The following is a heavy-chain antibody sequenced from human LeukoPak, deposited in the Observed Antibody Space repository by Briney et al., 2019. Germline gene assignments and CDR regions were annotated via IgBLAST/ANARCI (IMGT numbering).Heavy chain of an antibody. Sequence: PGGSLRLSCAASGFTFSSYWMHWVRQAPGKGLLWVSRINTDGRSTSYADSVKGRFTISRDNAKNTLYLQMNSRRAEGTAVYYCVRDVWGDRDSYFDYWGQGTLVTVSS. CDR3: VRDVWGDRDSYFDY. CDR2: INTDGRST. V-gene: IGHV3-74*01. CDR1: GFTFSSYW. J-gene: IGHJ4*02. D-gene: IGHD2-21*01.